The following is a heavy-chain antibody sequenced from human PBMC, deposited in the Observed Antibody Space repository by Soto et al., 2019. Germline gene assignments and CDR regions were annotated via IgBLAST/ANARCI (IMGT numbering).Heavy chain of an antibody. Sequence: GSLRLSCAASGFTFSSYAMSWVRQAPGKGLEWVSAISGSGGSTYYADSVKGRFTISRDNSKNTLYLQMNSLRAEDTAVYYCARVDGCWYANGAFDIWGQGTMVTVSS. CDR1: GFTFSSYA. D-gene: IGHD2-8*01. V-gene: IGHV3-23*01. CDR2: ISGSGGST. J-gene: IGHJ3*02. CDR3: ARVDGCWYANGAFDI.